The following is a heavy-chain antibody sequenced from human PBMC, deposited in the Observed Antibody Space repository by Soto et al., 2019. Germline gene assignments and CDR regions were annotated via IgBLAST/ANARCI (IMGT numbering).Heavy chain of an antibody. V-gene: IGHV4-59*01. CDR1: GDSIGSYH. Sequence: ASETLSLTCTVSGDSIGSYHWSWVWQPPGKGLEWIGFMFSRGSANYNPSLKSRVTISVDTSKSQFSLKLTSVTAADTAIYYCARHHPRSVAAGEIPFDFWGKGTLVTVSS. CDR3: ARHHPRSVAAGEIPFDF. J-gene: IGHJ4*02. CDR2: MFSRGSA. D-gene: IGHD6-25*01.